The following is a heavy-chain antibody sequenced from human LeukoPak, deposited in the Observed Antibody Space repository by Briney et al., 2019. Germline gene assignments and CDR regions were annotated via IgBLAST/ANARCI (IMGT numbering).Heavy chain of an antibody. J-gene: IGHJ4*02. V-gene: IGHV4-39*07. Sequence: SETLSLTCTVSGGSISSSSYYWGWIRQPPGKGLEWIGSIYYSGSTYYNPSLKSRVTISVDTSKNQFSLKLSSVTAADTAVYYCARGVLAAATNRYYFDYWGQGTLVTVSS. CDR2: IYYSGST. D-gene: IGHD6-13*01. CDR1: GGSISSSSYY. CDR3: ARGVLAAATNRYYFDY.